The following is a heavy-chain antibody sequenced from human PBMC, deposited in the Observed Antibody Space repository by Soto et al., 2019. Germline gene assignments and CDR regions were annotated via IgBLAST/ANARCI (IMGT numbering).Heavy chain of an antibody. D-gene: IGHD4-17*01. Sequence: EVQLVESGGGLVQPGRSLRLSCAASGFTFDDYAMHWVRQAPGKGLEWISGISWNSGSIGYADSVKGRFTISRDNAKNSLYLQMNSLRAEDTALYYCAKASYGDYAFDYWGQGTLVTVSS. CDR1: GFTFDDYA. CDR3: AKASYGDYAFDY. V-gene: IGHV3-9*01. CDR2: ISWNSGSI. J-gene: IGHJ4*02.